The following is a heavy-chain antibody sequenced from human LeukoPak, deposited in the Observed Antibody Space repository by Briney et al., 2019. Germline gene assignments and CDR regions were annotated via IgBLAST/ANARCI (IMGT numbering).Heavy chain of an antibody. V-gene: IGHV1-69*04. J-gene: IGHJ4*02. D-gene: IGHD4-23*01. Sequence: SVKVSCKASGDTFSSYAISWVRQAPGQGLEWMGRIIPILGIANYAQKFQGRVTITADKSTSTAYMELSSLRSEDTAVYYCARGADYGGNYRFDYWGQGTLVTVSS. CDR2: IIPILGIA. CDR1: GDTFSSYA. CDR3: ARGADYGGNYRFDY.